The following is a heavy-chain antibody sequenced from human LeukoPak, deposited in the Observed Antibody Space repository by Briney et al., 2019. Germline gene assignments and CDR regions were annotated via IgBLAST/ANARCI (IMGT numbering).Heavy chain of an antibody. Sequence: SETLSLTCTVSGGSISSYYWSWIRQPPGKGLEWVGYIYYSGSTNYKPSLKSRVTISVDTSKNQFSLKLSSVTAADTAVYYCARGGYYGSGNDFRFDPWGQGTLVTVSS. CDR1: GGSISSYY. CDR2: IYYSGST. D-gene: IGHD3-10*01. CDR3: ARGGYYGSGNDFRFDP. V-gene: IGHV4-59*01. J-gene: IGHJ5*02.